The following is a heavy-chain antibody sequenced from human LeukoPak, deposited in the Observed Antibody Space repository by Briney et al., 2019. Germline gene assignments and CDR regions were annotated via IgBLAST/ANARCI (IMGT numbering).Heavy chain of an antibody. V-gene: IGHV4-59*08. J-gene: IGHJ2*01. Sequence: SETLSLTCTVSGGSISSYYWSWIRQPPGKGLEWIGYIYYSGSTNYNPSLKSRVTISVDTSKNQFSLKLSSVTAADTAVYYCARHGSSGWYFEDLWGRGTPVTVSS. CDR2: IYYSGST. CDR1: GGSISSYY. CDR3: ARHGSSGWYFEDL. D-gene: IGHD6-19*01.